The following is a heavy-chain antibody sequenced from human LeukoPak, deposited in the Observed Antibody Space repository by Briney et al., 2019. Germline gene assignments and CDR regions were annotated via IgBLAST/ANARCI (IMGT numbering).Heavy chain of an antibody. CDR3: ARQKLYAFDI. CDR1: GGSISSYY. CDR2: NYYSGTT. Sequence: PSETRSLTCTVSGGSISSYYWSWIRQPPGKGLEWIGYNYYSGTTNYNPSLKSRVTISVDTSKNQFSLKLSSVTAADTAVYYCARQKLYAFDIWGQGTMVTVSS. D-gene: IGHD2-2*02. J-gene: IGHJ3*02. V-gene: IGHV4-59*08.